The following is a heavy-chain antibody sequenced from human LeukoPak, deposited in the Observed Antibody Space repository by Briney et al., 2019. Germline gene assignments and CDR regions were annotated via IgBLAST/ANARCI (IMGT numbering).Heavy chain of an antibody. CDR1: GFTFSSYE. V-gene: IGHV3-48*03. CDR2: ISSSGSTI. CDR3: ASPNNWFDP. Sequence: GGSLRLSCAASGFTFSSYEMNWVRQAPGKGLEWVSYISSSGSTIYYADSVKGRFTISRDNAKKSLYLQMNSLRAEDTAVYYCASPNNWFDPWGQGTLVTVSS. J-gene: IGHJ5*02.